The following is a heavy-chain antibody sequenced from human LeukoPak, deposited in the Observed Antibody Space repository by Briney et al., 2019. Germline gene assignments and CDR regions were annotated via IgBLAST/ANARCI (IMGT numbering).Heavy chain of an antibody. CDR1: GYTFTGYY. CDR2: INPNSGGT. CDR3: ARAPAAGNWFDP. D-gene: IGHD6-13*01. V-gene: IGHV1-2*06. J-gene: IGHJ5*02. Sequence: GASVKVSCKASGYTFTGYYMHWVRQAPGQGLEWMGRINPNSGGTNYAQKFQGRVTMTRDTSISTAYMELSRLRSDDTAVYYCARAPAAGNWFDPWGQGTLLTVSS.